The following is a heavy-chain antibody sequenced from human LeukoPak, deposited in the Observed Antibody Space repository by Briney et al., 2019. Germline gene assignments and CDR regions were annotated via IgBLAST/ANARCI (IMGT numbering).Heavy chain of an antibody. Sequence: ASVKVSCKASGYTFTSYDINWVRQATGQGLEWMGWINPNSGGTNYAQKFQGRVTMTRDTSISTAYMELSRLRSDDTAVYYCARDRGYSSSLANYWGQGTLVTVSS. CDR1: GYTFTSYD. D-gene: IGHD6-13*01. CDR2: INPNSGGT. J-gene: IGHJ4*02. V-gene: IGHV1-2*02. CDR3: ARDRGYSSSLANY.